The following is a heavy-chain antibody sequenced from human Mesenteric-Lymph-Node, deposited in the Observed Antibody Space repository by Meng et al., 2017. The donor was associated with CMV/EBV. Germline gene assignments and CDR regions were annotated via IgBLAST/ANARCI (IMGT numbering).Heavy chain of an antibody. D-gene: IGHD6-19*01. Sequence: GESLKISCAASGFTFSSYEMNWVRQAPGKGLEWVSYISSSGSTIYYADSVKGRFTISRDNAKNSLYLQMNSLRAEDTAVYYCARGVSSGWYTHGDYWGQGALVTVSS. V-gene: IGHV3-48*03. CDR3: ARGVSSGWYTHGDY. CDR2: ISSSGSTI. CDR1: GFTFSSYE. J-gene: IGHJ4*02.